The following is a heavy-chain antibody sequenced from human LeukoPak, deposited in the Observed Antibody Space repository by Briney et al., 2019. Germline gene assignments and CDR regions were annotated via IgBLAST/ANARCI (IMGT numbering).Heavy chain of an antibody. V-gene: IGHV3-30*02. D-gene: IGHD3-10*01. CDR3: ARGRRSGGITMIRGVKDRGWFDF. CDR1: GFTFTSHG. Sequence: GGSLRLSCGASGFTFTSHGMHWVRQAPGKGLEWVAHIRYDGSNKYYADSVKGRFTISRDDSTKMLYLQMNSLRPEDTAVYYCARGRRSGGITMIRGVKDRGWFDFWGQGTLVTVSS. CDR2: IRYDGSNK. J-gene: IGHJ5*01.